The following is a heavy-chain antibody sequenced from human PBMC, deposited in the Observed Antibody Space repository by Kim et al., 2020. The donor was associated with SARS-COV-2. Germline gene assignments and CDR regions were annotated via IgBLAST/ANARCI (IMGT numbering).Heavy chain of an antibody. CDR1: GGSISSSSYY. J-gene: IGHJ2*01. CDR3: MTRWYSSSLYSTEYWYFDH. Sequence: SETLSLTCTVSGGSISSSSYYWGWIRQPPGKGLEWIGSIYYSGSTYYNPSLKSRVTISVDTSKNQFSLKLSSVTAADTAVYYCMTRWYSSSLYSTEYWYFDHWGRGTLVTVPS. V-gene: IGHV4-39*01. D-gene: IGHD6-13*01. CDR2: IYYSGST.